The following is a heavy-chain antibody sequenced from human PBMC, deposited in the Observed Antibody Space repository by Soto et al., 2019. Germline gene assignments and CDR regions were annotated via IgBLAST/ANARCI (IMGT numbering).Heavy chain of an antibody. CDR3: ARGITLPTPLDY. Sequence: GASVKVSCKASGYTFTSYFMHWVRQAPGQGLEWMGIINPSGGRTTYASKFQGRVTITRDTSASTAYMELSSLRSEDTAVYYCARGITLPTPLDYWGQGTLVTVSS. J-gene: IGHJ4*02. D-gene: IGHD1-20*01. CDR1: GYTFTSYF. CDR2: INPSGGRT. V-gene: IGHV1-46*01.